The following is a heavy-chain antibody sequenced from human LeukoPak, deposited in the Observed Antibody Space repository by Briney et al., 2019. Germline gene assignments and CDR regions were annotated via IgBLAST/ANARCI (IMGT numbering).Heavy chain of an antibody. CDR3: ARVGITMIVRD. J-gene: IGHJ4*02. CDR2: ISSSSSYI. D-gene: IGHD3-22*01. V-gene: IGHV3-21*01. CDR1: GFTFSSYR. Sequence: PGGSLRLSCAASGFTFSSYRMNWVRQAPGKGLEWVSSISSSSSYIYYADSVKGRFTISRDNAKNSLYLQMNSLRAEDTAVYYCARVGITMIVRDWGQGTLVTVSS.